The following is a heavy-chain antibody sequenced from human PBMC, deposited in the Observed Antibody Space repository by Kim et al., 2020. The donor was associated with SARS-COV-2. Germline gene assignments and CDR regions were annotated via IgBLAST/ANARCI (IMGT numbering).Heavy chain of an antibody. CDR2: INAGNGNT. CDR3: AREFRPAAIRGWFDP. D-gene: IGHD2-2*02. Sequence: ASVKVSCKASGYTFTSYAMHWVRQDPGQRLEWMGWINAGNGNTKYSQKFQGRVTITRDTSESTAYMELSSLRSEDTAVYYCAREFRPAAIRGWFDPWGQGTLIAVSS. J-gene: IGHJ5*02. V-gene: IGHV1-3*01. CDR1: GYTFTSYA.